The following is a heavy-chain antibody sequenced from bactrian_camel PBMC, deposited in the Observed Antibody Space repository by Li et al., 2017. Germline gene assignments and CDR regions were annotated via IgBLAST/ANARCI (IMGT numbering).Heavy chain of an antibody. V-gene: IGHV3S60*01. CDR3: AKGLLRVDS. CDR1: GTPFNSAC. D-gene: IGHD5*01. CDR2: INGNGGFT. J-gene: IGHJ4*01. Sequence: HVQLVESGGDSVQAGGSLRLSCASAGTPFNSACMGWFRQAPGKEREGVSCINGNGGFTYYADSVKGRFTISRDNAKNTLYLQLTSLKTEDTAIYYCAKGLLRVDSGGQGTQVTVS.